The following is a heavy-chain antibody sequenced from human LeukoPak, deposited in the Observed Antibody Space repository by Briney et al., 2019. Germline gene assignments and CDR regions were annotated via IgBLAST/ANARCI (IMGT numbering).Heavy chain of an antibody. CDR3: ARGITVTYYYDSSGDYYGMDV. J-gene: IGHJ6*02. CDR2: ISAYNGNT. Sequence: ASVKVSCKASGYTFTSYGISWVRQAPGQGLEWMGWISAYNGNTNYAQKLQGRVNMTTDTSTSTAYMELRSLRSDDTAVYYCARGITVTYYYDSSGDYYGMDVWGQGTTVTVSS. D-gene: IGHD3-22*01. V-gene: IGHV1-18*01. CDR1: GYTFTSYG.